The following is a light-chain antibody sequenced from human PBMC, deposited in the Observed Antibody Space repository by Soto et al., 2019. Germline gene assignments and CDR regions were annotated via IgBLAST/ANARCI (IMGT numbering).Light chain of an antibody. CDR3: QQYGDSPET. CDR2: GAS. J-gene: IGKJ1*01. V-gene: IGKV3-20*01. CDR1: QNVRGDS. Sequence: IVLTQSPGTLSLSPGEGATPSCRASQNVRGDSLVWYQHKPGQAPRVLIYGASTRATGIPVRFSGSGSGTDFTLTITRLEPEDCAVYYCQQYGDSPETFGQGTKVDIK.